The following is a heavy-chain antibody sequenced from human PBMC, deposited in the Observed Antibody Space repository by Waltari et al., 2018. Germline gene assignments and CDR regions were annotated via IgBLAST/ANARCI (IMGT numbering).Heavy chain of an antibody. CDR2: AHYSGTT. CDR3: ARESGRDYFLDY. CDR1: GGSISNFPYY. D-gene: IGHD3-10*01. Sequence: QLQLQESGPGLVKPSENLSLTCTVSGGSISNFPYYWGWIRQSPEKGLEWIGIAHYSGTTNYTPSLRSRVTLSVDTSKNQFSLKLSSVTAADTAVYYCARESGRDYFLDYWGQGTLVTVSS. V-gene: IGHV4-39*07. J-gene: IGHJ4*02.